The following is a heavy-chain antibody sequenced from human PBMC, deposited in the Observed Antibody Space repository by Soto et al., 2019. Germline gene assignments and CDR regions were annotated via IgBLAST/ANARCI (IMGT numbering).Heavy chain of an antibody. V-gene: IGHV6-1*01. Sequence: SQTLSLTCAISGDSVSSNSAAWNWIRQSPSRGLEWLGRTYYRSKWYNDYAVSVKSRITINPDTSKNQFSLQLNSVTPADTAVYYCARHDPSGAGYYYYGMDVWGQGTTVTVSS. CDR1: GDSVSSNSAA. D-gene: IGHD6-19*01. J-gene: IGHJ6*02. CDR2: TYYRSKWYN. CDR3: ARHDPSGAGYYYYGMDV.